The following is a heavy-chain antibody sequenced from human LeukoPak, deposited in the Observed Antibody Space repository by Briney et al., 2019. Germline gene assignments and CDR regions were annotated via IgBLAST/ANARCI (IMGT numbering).Heavy chain of an antibody. J-gene: IGHJ4*02. CDR3: ARRTKLLPLDY. Sequence: SETLSLTCTVSGGSISNSSYYWGWIRQPPGKGLEWIGSIYYSGSTYYNPSLKSRVTISVDTSKNQFSLKLSSVTAADTAVYYCARRTKLLPLDYWGQGTLVTVSS. CDR1: GGSISNSSYY. CDR2: IYYSGST. V-gene: IGHV4-39*01. D-gene: IGHD1-14*01.